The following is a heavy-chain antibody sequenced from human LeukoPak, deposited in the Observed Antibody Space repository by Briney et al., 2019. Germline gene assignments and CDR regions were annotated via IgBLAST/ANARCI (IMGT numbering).Heavy chain of an antibody. V-gene: IGHV3-9*01. D-gene: IGHD3-22*01. CDR1: GFTFDDYA. CDR3: AKYYKLTSYYLGGFDY. CDR2: ISWNSGSI. J-gene: IGHJ4*02. Sequence: GRSLRLSCAASGFTFDDYAMHWVRQAPGKGLEWVSGISWNSGSIGYADSVKGRFTISRDNAKNSLYLQMNSLRAEDTAVYYCAKYYKLTSYYLGGFDYWGQGTLVTVSS.